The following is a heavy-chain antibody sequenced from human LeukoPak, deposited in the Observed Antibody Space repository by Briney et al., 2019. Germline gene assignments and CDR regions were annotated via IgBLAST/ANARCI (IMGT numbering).Heavy chain of an antibody. Sequence: PGGSLRLSCAASGFTFSSYEMNWVRQAPGKGLEWVSYISSSGHTIYYSDSVKGRFTISRDNAKKSLSLQMSSLSAADTAVYYCAGGPVVTTFDYWGQETLVTVSS. CDR3: AGGPVVTTFDY. D-gene: IGHD2-21*02. CDR2: ISSSGHTI. J-gene: IGHJ4*02. V-gene: IGHV3-48*03. CDR1: GFTFSSYE.